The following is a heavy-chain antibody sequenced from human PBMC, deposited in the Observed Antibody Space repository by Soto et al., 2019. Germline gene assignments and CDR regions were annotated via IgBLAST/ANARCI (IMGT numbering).Heavy chain of an antibody. CDR3: ARDRSLNFAVPPYGMDV. CDR2: IDESGGTT. Sequence: GGSLRLSCVVSGFMCSDHAMNWVRQAPGKGPEWISRIDESGGTTSYADSVKGRFTISRDNTRDSLYLHMSNLRAEDTAIYYCARDRSLNFAVPPYGMDVWGPGTTVTVSS. D-gene: IGHD3-3*01. J-gene: IGHJ6*02. CDR1: GFMCSDHA. V-gene: IGHV3-48*03.